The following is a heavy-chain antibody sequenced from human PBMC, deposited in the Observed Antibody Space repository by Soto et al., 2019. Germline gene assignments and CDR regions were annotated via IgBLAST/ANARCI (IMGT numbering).Heavy chain of an antibody. CDR3: ALDNCSGGSCPKTSAWFDP. Sequence: QVQLVQSGAEVKKPGASVKVSCKASGYTFTSYYVHWVRQAPGQGLEWMGIINPSGGSTRYAQKFQGRVTMTRATSPSTVYMYLSSLRSEDTAVYYCALDNCSGGSCPKTSAWFDPWGQGTLVTVSS. V-gene: IGHV1-46*01. J-gene: IGHJ5*02. CDR1: GYTFTSYY. D-gene: IGHD2-15*01. CDR2: INPSGGST.